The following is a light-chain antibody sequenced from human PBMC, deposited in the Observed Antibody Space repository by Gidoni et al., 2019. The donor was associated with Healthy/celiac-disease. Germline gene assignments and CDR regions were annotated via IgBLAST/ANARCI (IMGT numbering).Light chain of an antibody. V-gene: IGKV3-20*01. CDR1: QSVSSSY. J-gene: IGKJ1*01. CDR2: SAS. CDR3: QQYGRSRGX. Sequence: EIVLTQSPGTLSLSPGERATLSCRASQSVSSSYLAWYQQKPGQAPSLLIYSASRRATGIPDRFSGSGSGTDFTLTISRLEPEDFAVYYCQQYGRSRGXFXQGTKVDIK.